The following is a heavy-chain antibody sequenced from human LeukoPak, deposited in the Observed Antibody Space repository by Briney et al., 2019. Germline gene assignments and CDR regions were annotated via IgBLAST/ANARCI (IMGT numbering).Heavy chain of an antibody. J-gene: IGHJ5*02. V-gene: IGHV4-59*01. CDR3: ARTPENDSPNWFDP. CDR2: IYYSGSS. CDR1: GGSISSYY. Sequence: SETLSLTCTVSGGSISSYYWSWIRQPPGKGLEWIGYIYYSGSSNYNPSLKSRVTISVDTSKNQFSLKLSSVTAADTAVYYCARTPENDSPNWFDPWGQGTLVTVSS. D-gene: IGHD3-3*01.